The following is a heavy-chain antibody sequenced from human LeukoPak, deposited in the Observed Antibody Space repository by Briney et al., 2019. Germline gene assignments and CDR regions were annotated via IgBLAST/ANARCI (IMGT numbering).Heavy chain of an antibody. CDR1: GYTFTSYA. D-gene: IGHD6-13*01. J-gene: IGHJ4*02. Sequence: ASVKVSCKASGYTFTSYAMHWVRQAPGQRLEWMGWINAGNGNTKYSQKFQGRVTITRDTSASTAYMELSSLRSEDTAVYYCARDQGSWPPYYFDYWGQGTLVTVSS. CDR2: INAGNGNT. V-gene: IGHV1-3*01. CDR3: ARDQGSWPPYYFDY.